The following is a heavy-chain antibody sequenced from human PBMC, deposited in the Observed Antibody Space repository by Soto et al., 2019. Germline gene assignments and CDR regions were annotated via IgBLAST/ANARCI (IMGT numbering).Heavy chain of an antibody. CDR3: AKVVYCSGGSCYHMNYYYGMDV. D-gene: IGHD2-15*01. Sequence: GGSLRLSCAASGFTFSSYAMSWVRQAPGQGLEWVSGISGSGGRVYYADSVKGRFTISRDDSKNTLYLQMNSLRAEDTAVYYCAKVVYCSGGSCYHMNYYYGMDVWGQGTAVTVSS. CDR2: ISGSGGRV. V-gene: IGHV3-23*01. J-gene: IGHJ6*02. CDR1: GFTFSSYA.